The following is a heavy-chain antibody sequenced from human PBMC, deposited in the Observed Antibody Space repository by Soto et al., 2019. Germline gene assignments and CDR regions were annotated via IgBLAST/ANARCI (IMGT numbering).Heavy chain of an antibody. CDR2: TSRAGDSA. J-gene: IGHJ4*02. CDR1: GFTFRDHA. D-gene: IGHD5-18*01. V-gene: IGHV3-23*01. Sequence: LRLSCAASGFTFRDHAMSCVRQAPGEGLEWVSTTSRAGDSAYFAVSVKGRFTISRDNSKNTLHLQLNSLKASDTATYFCARSGGYAYDSPIPEHFFDYWGQGTLVTVSS. CDR3: ARSGGYAYDSPIPEHFFDY.